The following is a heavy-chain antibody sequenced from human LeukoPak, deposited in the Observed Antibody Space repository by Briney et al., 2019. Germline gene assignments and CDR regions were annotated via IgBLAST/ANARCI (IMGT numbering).Heavy chain of an antibody. CDR3: ARASKWELRRAFDI. D-gene: IGHD1-26*01. CDR2: IYHSGST. CDR1: GGSISSSNW. J-gene: IGHJ3*02. V-gene: IGHV4-4*02. Sequence: PSETLSLTCAVSGGSISSSNWWSWVRQPPGKGLEWIGEIYHSGSTNYNPSLKSRVTISVDKSKNQFSLKLSSVTAADTAVYYCARASKWELRRAFDIWGQGTMVTVSS.